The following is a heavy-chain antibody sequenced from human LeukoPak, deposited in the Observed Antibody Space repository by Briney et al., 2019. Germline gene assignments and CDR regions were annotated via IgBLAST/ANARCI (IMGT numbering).Heavy chain of an antibody. CDR3: AKGIEGSGSYYNSYFDY. CDR2: INWNGGRT. CDR1: GFTFDDYG. J-gene: IGHJ4*02. D-gene: IGHD3-10*01. Sequence: PGGSLRLSCAASGFTFDDYGMSWVRQAPGKGLEWVSGINWNGGRTGYADSVKGRFTISRDNAKNSLYLQMNSLRDEDTALYYCAKGIEGSGSYYNSYFDYWGQGTLVTVSS. V-gene: IGHV3-20*04.